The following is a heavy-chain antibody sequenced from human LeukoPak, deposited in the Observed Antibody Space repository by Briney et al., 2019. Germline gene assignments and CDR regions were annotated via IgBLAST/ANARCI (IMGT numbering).Heavy chain of an antibody. Sequence: GGSLRLSCAASGFTFSTYWMSWVRQAPGKGLEWVANIRQDGSEKYYVDSVKGRSTISRDNAKNSLYLQMNSLRVEDTAVYYCARDFRFLDDYWGQGTLVTVSS. J-gene: IGHJ4*02. V-gene: IGHV3-7*01. CDR3: ARDFRFLDDY. D-gene: IGHD3-3*01. CDR2: IRQDGSEK. CDR1: GFTFSTYW.